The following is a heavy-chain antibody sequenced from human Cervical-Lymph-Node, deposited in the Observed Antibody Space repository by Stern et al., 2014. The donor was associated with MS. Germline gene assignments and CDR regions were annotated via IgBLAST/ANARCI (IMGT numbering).Heavy chain of an antibody. Sequence: QLVQSGAEVKKPGSSVRVSCKASGGTFSSYAISWGRQAPGQGLEWMGGIIPMFGTAYYAQKFQGRVTITADDSTTTAYMEVSSLRSEDTAVYYCASSVGELTPEAVWGQGTTVTVFS. CDR2: IIPMFGTA. CDR3: ASSVGELTPEAV. CDR1: GGTFSSYA. D-gene: IGHD3-10*01. J-gene: IGHJ6*02. V-gene: IGHV1-69*01.